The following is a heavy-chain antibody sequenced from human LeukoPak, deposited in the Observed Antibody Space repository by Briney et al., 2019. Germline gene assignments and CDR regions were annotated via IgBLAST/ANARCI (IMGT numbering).Heavy chain of an antibody. CDR2: ISGSGGSS. CDR3: AKEGGIAAVQYQFDY. D-gene: IGHD6-13*01. J-gene: IGHJ4*02. Sequence: GGSLRLSCAASGFTFNSYAMSWVRQAPGKGLEWVSTISGSGGSSYYADSVKGRFTISRDNSKNTLYLQMNNLRAEDTAVYYCAKEGGIAAVQYQFDYWGQGTLVTVSS. CDR1: GFTFNSYA. V-gene: IGHV3-23*01.